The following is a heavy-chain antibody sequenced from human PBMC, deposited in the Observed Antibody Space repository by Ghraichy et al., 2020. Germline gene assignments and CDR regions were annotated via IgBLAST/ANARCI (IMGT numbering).Heavy chain of an antibody. Sequence: GGSLRLSCTASGFTFASYYMSWLRQAPGKGLEWVASIKEDGTERQYVDSVQGRFTISRDDAKKSVYLQMNSLRAEDTAIYYCAREPLGDGDFFDYWGHGTLVTVSS. D-gene: IGHD4-17*01. CDR2: IKEDGTER. J-gene: IGHJ4*01. CDR1: GFTFASYY. CDR3: AREPLGDGDFFDY. V-gene: IGHV3-7*03.